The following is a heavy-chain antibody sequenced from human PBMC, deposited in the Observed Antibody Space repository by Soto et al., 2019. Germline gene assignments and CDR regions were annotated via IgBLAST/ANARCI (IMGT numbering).Heavy chain of an antibody. Sequence: EVQLLESGGGLAQSGGSLRLSCAASGFSFSSYAMGWVRQAPGKGLAWVSDITRDSGTSKYADSVQGRLTVSRDNSQSTVVWEVNSLRAEDTAVYYGAKDRVPGDGRWVFAYWGQGILVTVSS. CDR1: GFSFSSYA. V-gene: IGHV3-23*01. CDR2: ITRDSGTS. CDR3: AKDRVPGDGRWVFAY. D-gene: IGHD1-26*01. J-gene: IGHJ4*02.